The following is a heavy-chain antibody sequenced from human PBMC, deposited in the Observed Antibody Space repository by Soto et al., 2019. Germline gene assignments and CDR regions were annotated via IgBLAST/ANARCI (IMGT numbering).Heavy chain of an antibody. CDR3: ARDGTLYDSSAYYYLY. CDR1: GGTFSRHT. J-gene: IGHJ4*02. V-gene: IGHV1-69*13. CDR2: ITPMFGTP. D-gene: IGHD3-22*01. Sequence: SVKVSCKASGGTFSRHTITWVRQAPGQGLEWMGGITPMFGTPNYAQKFQGRVTITADESTSTAYMELSSLRSEDTAMYYCARDGTLYDSSAYYYLYWGQGTLVTVSS.